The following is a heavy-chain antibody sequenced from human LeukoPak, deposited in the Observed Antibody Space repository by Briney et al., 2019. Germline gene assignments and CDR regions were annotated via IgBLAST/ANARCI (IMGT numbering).Heavy chain of an antibody. V-gene: IGHV3-53*01. Sequence: PGGSLRLSCAPSGFIVSATYMSWVRQAPGKGLEWVSLIYRSGGTESADSVKGRFTISRDNSKSTLYIQMNNLRAEDTAVYYCARLSNTRICGSGCWVDYWGQGTLVTVSS. CDR1: GFIVSATY. J-gene: IGHJ4*02. D-gene: IGHD1-26*01. CDR2: IYRSGGT. CDR3: ARLSNTRICGSGCWVDY.